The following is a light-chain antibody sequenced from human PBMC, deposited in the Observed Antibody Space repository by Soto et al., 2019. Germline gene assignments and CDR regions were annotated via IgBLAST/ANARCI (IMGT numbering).Light chain of an antibody. Sequence: EKVMTQSPATLSVSLGERATLSFMASQSVARNLAWYQQKPGQAPRLLIYAASTRATGTPARFSGSGSGTEFTLTISSLQSEDFAVYYCQQYDNWPWTFGQGTKVDIK. CDR2: AAS. CDR1: QSVARN. V-gene: IGKV3-15*01. J-gene: IGKJ1*01. CDR3: QQYDNWPWT.